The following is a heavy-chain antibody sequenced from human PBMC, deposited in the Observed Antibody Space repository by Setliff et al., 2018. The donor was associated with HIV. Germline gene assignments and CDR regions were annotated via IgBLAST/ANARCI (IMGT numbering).Heavy chain of an antibody. V-gene: IGHV4-59*11. J-gene: IGHJ6*03. CDR2: IHYSGSS. Sequence: NPSETLSLTCTVSGGSITGHYWSWIRQPPGKGPEWIGYIHYSGSSNYNPSLKSRVSISLDTSKKQVSLKLNSVTAADTAVYYCARGLSIFGVATPGFYSFMDVWGKGTTVTVSS. CDR1: GGSITGHY. CDR3: ARGLSIFGVATPGFYSFMDV. D-gene: IGHD3-3*01.